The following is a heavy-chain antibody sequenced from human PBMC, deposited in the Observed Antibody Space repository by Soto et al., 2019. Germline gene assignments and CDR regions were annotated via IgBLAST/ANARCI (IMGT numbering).Heavy chain of an antibody. V-gene: IGHV1-3*01. Sequence: QVQLVQSGAEVKKPGASVKVSCKASGYTFTSYAMHWVRQAPGQRLEWMGWISAGNGNTKYSQKFQGIVTITRDTSASTAYMELSSLRSEDTAVYYCARDLGGWPDYWGQGTLVTVSS. D-gene: IGHD2-15*01. J-gene: IGHJ4*02. CDR2: ISAGNGNT. CDR3: ARDLGGWPDY. CDR1: GYTFTSYA.